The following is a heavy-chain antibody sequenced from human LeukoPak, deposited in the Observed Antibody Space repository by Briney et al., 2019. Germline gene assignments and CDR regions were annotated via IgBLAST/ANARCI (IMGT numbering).Heavy chain of an antibody. Sequence: SETLSLTCAVYGGSFSGYYWSWIRQPPGKGLEWIGYIYYSGSTNYNPSLKSRVTISVDTSKNQFSLKLSSVTAADTAVYYCAGFFGYCSGGSCYRSYYYGMDVWGQGTTVTVSS. V-gene: IGHV4-59*01. CDR3: AGFFGYCSGGSCYRSYYYGMDV. J-gene: IGHJ6*02. D-gene: IGHD2-15*01. CDR2: IYYSGST. CDR1: GGSFSGYY.